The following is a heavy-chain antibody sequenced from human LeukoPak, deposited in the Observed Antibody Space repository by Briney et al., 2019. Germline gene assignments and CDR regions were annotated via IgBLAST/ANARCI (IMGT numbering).Heavy chain of an antibody. Sequence: GESLKISCKGSGYSFTSYWLAWVRQMPGKGLEWMASIYPGDSDTTYNPSFQGQVTISADKSINTAYLQWRNLKASDTAMYYCARRGGAFDIWGQGTMVTVSS. D-gene: IGHD4-23*01. CDR1: GYSFTSYW. CDR3: ARRGGAFDI. CDR2: IYPGDSDT. J-gene: IGHJ3*02. V-gene: IGHV5-51*01.